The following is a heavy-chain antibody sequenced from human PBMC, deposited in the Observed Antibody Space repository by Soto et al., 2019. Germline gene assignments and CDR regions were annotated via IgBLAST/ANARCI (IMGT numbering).Heavy chain of an antibody. V-gene: IGHV4-59*01. CDR2: VYYTGTT. Sequence: SETLSLTCTVSGGSISSYFYIWVRQPPGKGLEWIGSVYYTGTTDYNPSLKSRVTISVDTSKTQFSLNLRSVTAADTAVYYCARDLAAVPRAFDYWGRGTLVTVLL. D-gene: IGHD6-13*01. J-gene: IGHJ4*02. CDR3: ARDLAAVPRAFDY. CDR1: GGSISSYF.